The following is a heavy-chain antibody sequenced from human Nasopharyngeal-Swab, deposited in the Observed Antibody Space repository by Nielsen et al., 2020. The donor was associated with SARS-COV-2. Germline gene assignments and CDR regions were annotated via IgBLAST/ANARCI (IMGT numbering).Heavy chain of an antibody. CDR2: ISYDGSNK. CDR1: GFTFNIFG. V-gene: IGHV3-30*18. CDR3: AKGISFVGRAEYFHH. D-gene: IGHD3-16*01. Sequence: SCAASGFTFNIFGIHWVRQAPGKGLEWVALISYDGSNKYYADSVKGRFTVSRDNSKNTLFLQMNSLRAEDTAVYYCAKGISFVGRAEYFHHWGQGTQVTVSS. J-gene: IGHJ1*01.